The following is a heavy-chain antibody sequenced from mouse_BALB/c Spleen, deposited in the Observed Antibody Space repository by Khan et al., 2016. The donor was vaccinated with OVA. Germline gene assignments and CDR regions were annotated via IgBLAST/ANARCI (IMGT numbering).Heavy chain of an antibody. CDR1: GFSLSNYG. Sequence: QVQLKESRPGLVAPSQSLSITCTVSGFSLSNYGVHWVRQPPGKGLEWLGVIWTGGITNYNSALMSRLSISKDNSKSQVFLKMYRLQTDDTAIYYWARSYDYDVGGFAYWGQGTLVTVSS. V-gene: IGHV2-9*02. CDR2: IWTGGIT. J-gene: IGHJ3*01. D-gene: IGHD2-4*01. CDR3: ARSYDYDVGGFAY.